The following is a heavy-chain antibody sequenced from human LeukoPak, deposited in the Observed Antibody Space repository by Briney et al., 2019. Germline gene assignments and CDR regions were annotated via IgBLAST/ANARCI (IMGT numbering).Heavy chain of an antibody. CDR2: ISGSGGST. D-gene: IGHD3-10*01. Sequence: GGSLRLSCAASGFTFSSYAMSWVRQAPGKGLEWVSAISGSGGSTYYADSVKGRFTISRDNCKNTLYPQMNSLRAEDTAVYYCAKGREQELSGDYWGQGTLVTVSS. J-gene: IGHJ4*02. CDR3: AKGREQELSGDY. CDR1: GFTFSSYA. V-gene: IGHV3-23*01.